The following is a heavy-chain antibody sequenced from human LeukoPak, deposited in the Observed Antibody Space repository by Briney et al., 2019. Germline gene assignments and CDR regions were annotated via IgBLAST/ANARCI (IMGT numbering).Heavy chain of an antibody. CDR2: ISGSGGST. Sequence: GGSLRLSCAASGFTFSSYGMSWVRQAPGKGLEWVSAISGSGGSTYYADSVKGRFTISRDNSKNTLYLQMNSLRAEDTAVYYCAKDVGKGIVVVVAATTLYFDYWGQGTLVTVSS. D-gene: IGHD2-15*01. J-gene: IGHJ4*02. CDR1: GFTFSSYG. CDR3: AKDVGKGIVVVVAATTLYFDY. V-gene: IGHV3-23*01.